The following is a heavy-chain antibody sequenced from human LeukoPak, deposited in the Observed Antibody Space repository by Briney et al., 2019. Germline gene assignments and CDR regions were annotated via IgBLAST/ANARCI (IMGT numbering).Heavy chain of an antibody. CDR1: GYSFSSYW. V-gene: IGHV5-51*01. Sequence: GESLQISCQGSGYSFSSYWIGWVRQMPGKGLEWMGIIYPGDSDTTYSPSFQGQVTFSADKSISTAYLQWSSLKASDTAIYYCARVGVRGVNGRAYFDYWGQGTLVTVSS. CDR3: ARVGVRGVNGRAYFDY. J-gene: IGHJ4*02. D-gene: IGHD3-10*01. CDR2: IYPGDSDT.